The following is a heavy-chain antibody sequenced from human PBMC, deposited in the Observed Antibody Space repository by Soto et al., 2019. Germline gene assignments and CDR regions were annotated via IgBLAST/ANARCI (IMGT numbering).Heavy chain of an antibody. D-gene: IGHD4-17*01. J-gene: IGHJ4*02. V-gene: IGHV4-34*01. CDR1: GGSFSGYY. Sequence: PSETLSLTCAVYGGSFSGYYWSWIRQPPGKGLEWIGEINHSGSTNYNPSLKSRVTISVDTSKNQFSLELSSVTAADTAVYYCARAYGDYGLDYWGQGTLVTVPS. CDR3: ARAYGDYGLDY. CDR2: INHSGST.